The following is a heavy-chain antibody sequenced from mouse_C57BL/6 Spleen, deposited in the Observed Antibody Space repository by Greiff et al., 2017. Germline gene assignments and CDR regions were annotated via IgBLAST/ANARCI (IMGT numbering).Heavy chain of an antibody. D-gene: IGHD2-4*01. CDR3: ARSNDYYFDY. V-gene: IGHV1-82*01. Sequence: VQLQQSGPELVKPGASVKISCKASGSAFSSSWMNWVKQRPGQGLEWIGWIDPGDGDTNYNGKFKGKATLTADKASSTAYMQLSSLTSEDSAVYFCARSNDYYFDYWGQGTTLTVSS. CDR2: IDPGDGDT. J-gene: IGHJ2*01. CDR1: GSAFSSSW.